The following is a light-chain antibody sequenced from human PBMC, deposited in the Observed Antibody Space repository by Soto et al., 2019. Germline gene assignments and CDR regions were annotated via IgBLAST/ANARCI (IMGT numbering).Light chain of an antibody. V-gene: IGKV1-5*03. CDR3: QQYDRFPYT. Sequence: DIQMTQSPSTLSASVGDTVTITCRACQSISNWLAWYQQKPGQAPKLLIHKASTLESGVPSRFSGSGSGTEFTLTISSLQPDDFATFYCQQYDRFPYTFGQGTKLEIK. J-gene: IGKJ2*01. CDR2: KAS. CDR1: QSISNW.